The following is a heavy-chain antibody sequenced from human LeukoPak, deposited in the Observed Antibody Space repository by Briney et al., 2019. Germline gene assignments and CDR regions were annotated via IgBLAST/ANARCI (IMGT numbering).Heavy chain of an antibody. CDR3: ARDREAAARSTFDY. V-gene: IGHV3-33*01. J-gene: IGHJ4*02. CDR1: GFTFSNYG. CDR2: IWYDGSNK. D-gene: IGHD6-6*01. Sequence: GGSLRLSCATSGFTFSNYGMHWVRQAPGKGLEWVAVIWYDGSNKYYADSVKGRFTISRDNAKNSLYLQMNSLRAEDTAVYYCARDREAAARSTFDYWGQGTLVTVSS.